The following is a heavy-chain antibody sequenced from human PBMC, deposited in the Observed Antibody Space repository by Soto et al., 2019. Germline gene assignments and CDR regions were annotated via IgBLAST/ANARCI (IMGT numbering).Heavy chain of an antibody. V-gene: IGHV3-21*06. CDR1: GFTFSSST. CDR2: ISSSSSYI. J-gene: IGHJ4*02. D-gene: IGHD2-8*01. Sequence: EVQLVESGGGLVKPGGSLRLSCTGSGFTFSSSTMTWVRQGPGKGLEWVSSISSSSSYIYFADSLKGRSTISRDNAKISLCIKLHSVRAEDRAVYYPARDAGEMYATGAQGPRATSSS. CDR3: ARDAGEMYAT.